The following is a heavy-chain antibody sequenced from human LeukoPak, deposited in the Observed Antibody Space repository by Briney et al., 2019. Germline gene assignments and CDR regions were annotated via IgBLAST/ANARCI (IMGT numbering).Heavy chain of an antibody. CDR1: GFIFSSYD. D-gene: IGHD4-23*01. CDR3: AKRRLEDSGTYGGGFDF. V-gene: IGHV3-30*18. J-gene: IGHJ3*01. Sequence: GGSLRLSCAASGFIFSSYDMYWVRQAPGKGPEWVAVISQDVSHKYYADFVKGRFTISRDNSKNTLHLQMNTLTTEDTAVYYCAKRRLEDSGTYGGGFDFWGQGTMVTV. CDR2: ISQDVSHK.